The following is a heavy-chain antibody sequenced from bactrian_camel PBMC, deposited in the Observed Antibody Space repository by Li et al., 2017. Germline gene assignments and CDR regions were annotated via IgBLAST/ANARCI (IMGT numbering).Heavy chain of an antibody. D-gene: IGHD1*01. V-gene: IGHV3S53*01. Sequence: HVQLVESGGGSVQAGGSLTLSCTTTYIATTYCLGWFREVPGQERESIAAPDTDGTTNYDESVSGRFTILQDNAKTTLYLQMNSLKSGDTAVYYCATRFYAVIRGWGQGTQVTVS. CDR1: YIATTYC. CDR3: ATRFYAVIRG. CDR2: PDTDGTT. J-gene: IGHJ4*01.